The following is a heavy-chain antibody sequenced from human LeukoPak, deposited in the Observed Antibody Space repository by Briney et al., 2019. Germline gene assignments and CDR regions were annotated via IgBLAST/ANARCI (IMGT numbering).Heavy chain of an antibody. CDR1: GGSISSYY. V-gene: IGHV4-59*01. J-gene: IGHJ5*02. CDR2: IYYSGST. Sequence: NPSETLSLTCTVSGGSISSYYWSWIRQPPGKGLEWIGYIYYSGSTNYNPSLKSRVTISVDTSKNQFSLKLSSVTAADTAVYYCARGDTYYYDSSGYYYNWFDPWGQGTLGTVSS. CDR3: ARGDTYYYDSSGYYYNWFDP. D-gene: IGHD3-22*01.